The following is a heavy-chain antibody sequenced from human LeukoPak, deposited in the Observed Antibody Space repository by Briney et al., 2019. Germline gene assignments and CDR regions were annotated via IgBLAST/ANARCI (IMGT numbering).Heavy chain of an antibody. D-gene: IGHD3-10*01. V-gene: IGHV1-2*02. CDR3: ARLGYVVRGNDY. CDR2: INPNSGGT. J-gene: IGHJ4*02. CDR1: GYTFTGYY. Sequence: ASVKVSCKASGYTFTGYYMHWVRQTPGQGLEWMGWINPNSGGTNYAQKFQGRVTMTRDTSISTAYMELSRLRSDDTAVYYCARLGYVVRGNDYWGQGTLVTVSS.